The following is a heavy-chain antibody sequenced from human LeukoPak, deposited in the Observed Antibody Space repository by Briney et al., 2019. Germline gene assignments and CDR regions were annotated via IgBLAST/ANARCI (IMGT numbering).Heavy chain of an antibody. CDR2: IKSKTDGGTT. J-gene: IGHJ4*02. CDR3: TTVTLLWFGELFG. Sequence: GGSLRLSCAASGFTSSNAWMSWVRQAPGKGLEWVGRIKSKTDGGTTDYAAPVKGRFTISRDDSKNTLYLQMNSLKTEDTAVYYCTTVTLLWFGELFGWGQGTLVTVSS. V-gene: IGHV3-15*01. D-gene: IGHD3-10*01. CDR1: GFTSSNAW.